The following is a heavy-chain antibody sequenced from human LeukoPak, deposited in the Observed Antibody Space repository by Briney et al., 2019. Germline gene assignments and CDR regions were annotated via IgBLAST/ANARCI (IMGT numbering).Heavy chain of an antibody. V-gene: IGHV4-4*07. Sequence: KPSETLSLTCTVSGGSISSYYWSWIRQPAGKGLEWIGRIYTSGSTNYNPSLKSRVTMSVDTSKNQFSLKLSSVTAADTAVYYCARQYVDCYDSSGLFDYWGQGPLVTVSS. CDR2: IYTSGST. CDR3: ARQYVDCYDSSGLFDY. D-gene: IGHD3-22*01. CDR1: GGSISSYY. J-gene: IGHJ4*02.